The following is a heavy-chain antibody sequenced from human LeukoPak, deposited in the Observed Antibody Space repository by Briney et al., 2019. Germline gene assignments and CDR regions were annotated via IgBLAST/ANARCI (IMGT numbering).Heavy chain of an antibody. CDR2: IYTSRST. J-gene: IGHJ4*02. D-gene: IGHD3-22*01. CDR3: ARDYFDSSGYLGSFHY. Sequence: SETLSLTCTVSGGSISSYYWSWIRQPAGKGLEWIGRIYTSRSTNYNPSLKSRVTMSVDTSRQLSLKLSSVTAADTAVYYCARDYFDSSGYLGSFHYWGQGTLVTVSS. V-gene: IGHV4-4*07. CDR1: GGSISSYY.